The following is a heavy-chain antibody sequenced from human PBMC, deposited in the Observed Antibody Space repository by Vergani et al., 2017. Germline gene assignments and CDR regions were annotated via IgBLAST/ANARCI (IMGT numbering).Heavy chain of an antibody. Sequence: QVQLQESGPGLVKPSETVSLTCTVSGGSMSSNYWSWIRQPPGKGLEWIGYIYTSGSTNYNPSLKSRVTISVDTSKTQFSLNLSSVTAADTAVYYCARASGSYYPRHAFDIWGQGTMVTVSS. V-gene: IGHV4-4*08. CDR3: ARASGSYYPRHAFDI. J-gene: IGHJ3*02. CDR1: GGSMSSNY. CDR2: IYTSGST. D-gene: IGHD1-26*01.